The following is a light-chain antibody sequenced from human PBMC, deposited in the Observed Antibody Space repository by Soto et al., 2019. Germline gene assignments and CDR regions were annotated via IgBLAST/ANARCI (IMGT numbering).Light chain of an antibody. CDR1: QSVSSY. CDR3: QQRSNWPIT. V-gene: IGKV3-11*01. Sequence: EIVLTQSPATLSLSPGERATLSCRASQSVSSYLAWYQQKPGQAPRLLIYDASNRATGIPARFSGSGSGTYFTLTISSLEPEDFAVYYCQQRSNWPITFGQGTRLEMK. J-gene: IGKJ5*01. CDR2: DAS.